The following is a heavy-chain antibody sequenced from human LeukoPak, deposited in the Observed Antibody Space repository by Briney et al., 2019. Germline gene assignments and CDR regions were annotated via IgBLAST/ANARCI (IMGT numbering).Heavy chain of an antibody. Sequence: SETLSLTCTVSGYSISSDYYWGWVRQPPGKGLEWIGSIYHSGSTYYNPSLKSRVTISVDTSKNQFSLKLSSVTAADTAVYYCASTFYPYSNWFDPWGQGTLVTVSS. CDR1: GYSISSDYY. V-gene: IGHV4-38-2*02. J-gene: IGHJ5*02. CDR3: ASTFYPYSNWFDP. D-gene: IGHD2-21*01. CDR2: IYHSGST.